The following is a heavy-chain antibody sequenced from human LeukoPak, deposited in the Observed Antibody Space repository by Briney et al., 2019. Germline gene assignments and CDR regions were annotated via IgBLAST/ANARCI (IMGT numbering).Heavy chain of an antibody. Sequence: PSETLSLTCAVYGGSFSGYYWGWIRQPPGKGLEWIGSMYYSGSTYYNPSLKSRVTISVDTSKNQFSLKLSPVTAADTALYYCARHSSLRTFDYWGQGTLVTVSS. V-gene: IGHV4-39*01. J-gene: IGHJ4*02. D-gene: IGHD1-1*01. CDR2: MYYSGST. CDR3: ARHSSLRTFDY. CDR1: GGSFSGYY.